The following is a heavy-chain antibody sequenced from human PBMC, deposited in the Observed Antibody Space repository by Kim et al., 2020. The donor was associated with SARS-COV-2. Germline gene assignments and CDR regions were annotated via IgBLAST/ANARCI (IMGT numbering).Heavy chain of an antibody. J-gene: IGHJ4*02. CDR3: ARDLYLAGIANDY. Sequence: YADSVKGRFTISRDNAKNSLYLQMNSLRAEDTAVYYCARDLYLAGIANDYWGQGTLVTVSS. V-gene: IGHV3-21*01. D-gene: IGHD6-13*01.